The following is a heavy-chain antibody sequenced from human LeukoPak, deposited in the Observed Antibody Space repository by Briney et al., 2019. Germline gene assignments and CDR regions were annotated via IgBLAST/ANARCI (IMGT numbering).Heavy chain of an antibody. J-gene: IGHJ4*02. CDR2: IIPIFGTA. CDR3: ARATYYYDSSGYCPFDY. D-gene: IGHD3-22*01. Sequence: ASVEVSCKASGGTFSSYAISWVRQAPGQGLEWMGGIIPIFGTANYAQKFQGRVTITADESTSTAYMELSSLRSEDTAVYYCARATYYYDSSGYCPFDYWGQGTLVTVSS. V-gene: IGHV1-69*13. CDR1: GGTFSSYA.